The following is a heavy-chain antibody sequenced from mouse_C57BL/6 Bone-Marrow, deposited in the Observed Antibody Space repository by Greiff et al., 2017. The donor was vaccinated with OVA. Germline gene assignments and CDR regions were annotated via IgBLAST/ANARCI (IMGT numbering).Heavy chain of an antibody. CDR2: ISYDGSN. CDR3: ARGREGFAY. V-gene: IGHV3-6*01. J-gene: IGHJ3*01. CDR1: GYSITSGYY. Sequence: DVKLQESGPGLVKPSQSLSLTCSVTGYSITSGYYWNWIRQFPGNKLEWMGYISYDGSNNYNPSLKNRISITRDTSKNQFFLKLNSVTTEDTATYYCARGREGFAYWGQGTLVTVSA.